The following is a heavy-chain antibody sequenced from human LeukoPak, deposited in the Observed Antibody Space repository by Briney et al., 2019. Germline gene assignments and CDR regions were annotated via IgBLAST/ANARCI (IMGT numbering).Heavy chain of an antibody. CDR3: ASKIGSGFDS. Sequence: PGGSLRLSCAASGFTFSSYSMNWVRQAPGKGLEWVSSISSSSSYIYYADSVKGRFTISRDNAKNSLYLQMNSLRAEDTAVYYCASKIGSGFDSWGQGTLVTVSS. CDR2: ISSSSSYI. V-gene: IGHV3-21*01. J-gene: IGHJ5*01. D-gene: IGHD1-14*01. CDR1: GFTFSSYS.